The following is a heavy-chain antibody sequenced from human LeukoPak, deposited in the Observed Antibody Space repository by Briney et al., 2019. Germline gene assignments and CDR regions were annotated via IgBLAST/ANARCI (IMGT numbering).Heavy chain of an antibody. CDR1: GYTFTGYY. D-gene: IGHD5-12*01. J-gene: IGHJ3*02. V-gene: IGHV1-46*01. Sequence: ASVKVSCKASGYTFTGYYMHWVRQAPGQGLEWMGWINPNSGSTSYAQKFQGRVTMTRDMSTSTVYMELSSLRSEDTAVYYCARESVASAFDIWGQGTMVTVSS. CDR3: ARESVASAFDI. CDR2: INPNSGST.